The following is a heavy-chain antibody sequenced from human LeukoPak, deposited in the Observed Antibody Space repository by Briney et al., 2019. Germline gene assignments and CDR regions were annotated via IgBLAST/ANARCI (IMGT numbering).Heavy chain of an antibody. CDR2: ISGSGGST. Sequence: PGGSLRLSCAASGFTFSSYAMSWVRQAPGKGLEWVSAISGSGGSTYYADSVKGRFTISRDNSKNTRYLQMNSLRAEDTAVYYCAKSVVPPYDFWSGYYPRFPGLYYMDVWGKGTTVTVSS. V-gene: IGHV3-23*01. D-gene: IGHD3-3*01. CDR3: AKSVVPPYDFWSGYYPRFPGLYYMDV. CDR1: GFTFSSYA. J-gene: IGHJ6*03.